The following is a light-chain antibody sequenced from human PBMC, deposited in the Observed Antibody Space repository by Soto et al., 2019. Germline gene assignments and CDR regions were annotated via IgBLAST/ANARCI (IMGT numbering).Light chain of an antibody. J-gene: IGLJ3*02. V-gene: IGLV2-14*01. CDR1: SSDVGYYNY. CDR2: EVS. CDR3: SSYTTSSTQV. Sequence: QSVLTQPSSVSGSPGQSITISCTGTSSDVGYYNYVSWYQHHPGKVPKLMIYEVSNRPSGVSNRFSVSKSGNTASLTISGLQAEDEADYYCSSYTTSSTQVFGGGTKLTVL.